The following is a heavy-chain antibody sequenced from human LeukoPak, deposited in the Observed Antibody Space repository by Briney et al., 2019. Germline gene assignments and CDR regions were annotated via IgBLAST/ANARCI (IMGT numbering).Heavy chain of an antibody. J-gene: IGHJ6*02. Sequence: GKSLRLSCAASGFTFSSYAMHWVRQAPGEGLEWVALISYDGINEYHADSVKGRFTISRDNSKNTLYLQMRSLRTEDTAVYYCARERTTRPHYYYAMDVWGQGTTVTVSS. CDR3: ARERTTRPHYYYAMDV. CDR1: GFTFSSYA. CDR2: ISYDGINE. D-gene: IGHD4-11*01. V-gene: IGHV3-30-3*01.